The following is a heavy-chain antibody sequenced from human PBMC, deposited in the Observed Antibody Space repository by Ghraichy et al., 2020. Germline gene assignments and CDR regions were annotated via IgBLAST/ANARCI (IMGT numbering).Heavy chain of an antibody. CDR3: ARDFPRGLNYYDSSGYDKEVMDV. D-gene: IGHD3-22*01. Sequence: SETLSLTCAVSGGSISSSNWWSWVRQPPGKGLEWIGEIYHSGSTNYNPSLKSRVTISVDKSKNQFSLKLSSVTAADTAVYYCARDFPRGLNYYDSSGYDKEVMDVWGKGTTVTVSS. CDR2: IYHSGST. CDR1: GGSISSSNW. V-gene: IGHV4-4*02. J-gene: IGHJ6*03.